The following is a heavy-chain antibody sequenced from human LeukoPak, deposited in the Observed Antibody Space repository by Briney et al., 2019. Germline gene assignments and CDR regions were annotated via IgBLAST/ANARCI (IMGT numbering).Heavy chain of an antibody. D-gene: IGHD6-19*01. CDR3: ARGNIAVAGAFDY. Sequence: PSETLSLTCTVSGGSISGYYWSWIRQPPGKGLEWIGYIYYSGSTNYNPSLKSRVTISVDTSKNQFSLKLSSVTAADTAVYYCARGNIAVAGAFDYWGQGTLVTVSS. CDR2: IYYSGST. J-gene: IGHJ4*02. V-gene: IGHV4-59*01. CDR1: GGSISGYY.